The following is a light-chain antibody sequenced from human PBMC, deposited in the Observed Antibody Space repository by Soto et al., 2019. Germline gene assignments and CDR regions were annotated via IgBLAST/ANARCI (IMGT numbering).Light chain of an antibody. J-gene: IGLJ1*01. CDR1: SSDVGAYNF. V-gene: IGLV2-14*03. CDR3: SSYTSSSPHV. CDR2: DVS. Sequence: QSALTQPASVSGSPGQSITISCTGTSSDVGAYNFVSWYQQHPGKVPKLMIFDVSSRPSGVSDRFSGSKSGNTASLTISRLQAEDEGYYYCSSYTSSSPHVFGSGTKLTVL.